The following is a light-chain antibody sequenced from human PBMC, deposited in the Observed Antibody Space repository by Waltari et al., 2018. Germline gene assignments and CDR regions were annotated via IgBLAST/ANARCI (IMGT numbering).Light chain of an antibody. Sequence: QSALTQPASVSGSPGQSITISCTGTSSNVGGYTLVSWYQQPPGKAPQLIIYDVNNRPSRLLPRFSGSKSGNTASLTISGLQADDESDYYCCSYAGDSTLIFGGGTKLTVL. CDR1: SSNVGGYTL. V-gene: IGLV2-23*02. CDR2: DVN. CDR3: CSYAGDSTLI. J-gene: IGLJ2*01.